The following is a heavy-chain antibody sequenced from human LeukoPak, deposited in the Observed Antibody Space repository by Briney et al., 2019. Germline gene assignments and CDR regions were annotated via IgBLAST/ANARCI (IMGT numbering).Heavy chain of an antibody. V-gene: IGHV3-7*01. CDR3: ARASRRAIVVAPDY. CDR2: IKQDGSEK. J-gene: IGHJ4*02. D-gene: IGHD3-22*01. CDR1: GFTFSSYW. Sequence: GGSLRLSCAASGFTFSSYWMSWVRQAPGKGLEWVANIKQDGSEKYYVDSVKGRFTISRDNAKNTLYLQMNSLRAEDTAVYYCARASRRAIVVAPDYWGQGTLVTVSS.